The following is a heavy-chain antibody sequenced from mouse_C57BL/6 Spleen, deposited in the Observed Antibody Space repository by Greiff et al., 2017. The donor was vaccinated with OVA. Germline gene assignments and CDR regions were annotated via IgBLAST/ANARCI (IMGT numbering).Heavy chain of an antibody. CDR3: ARGGNYDDYYAMDY. D-gene: IGHD2-1*01. J-gene: IGHJ4*01. V-gene: IGHV2-9-1*01. CDR1: GFSLSSYA. CDR2: IWTGGGT. Sequence: QVQLKESGPGLVAPSQSLSITCTVSGFSLSSYAISWVRQPPGKGLEWLGVIWTGGGTNYNSALKSRLSISKDNSKSQVFVKMNSLQTDDTARYYCARGGNYDDYYAMDYWGQGTSVTVSS.